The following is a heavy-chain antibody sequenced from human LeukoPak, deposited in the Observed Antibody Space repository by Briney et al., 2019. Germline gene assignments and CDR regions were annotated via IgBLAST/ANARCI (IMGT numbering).Heavy chain of an antibody. D-gene: IGHD1-26*01. V-gene: IGHV3-23*01. J-gene: IGHJ4*02. CDR1: GFTFSSYA. CDR3: ASHRDSGIVGATPDY. Sequence: GGSLRLSCAASGFTFSSYAMSWVRQAPGKGLEWVSAISGSGGSTYYADSVKGRFTISRDNSKNTLYLQMNSLRAEDTAVYYCASHRDSGIVGATPDYWGQGTLVTVSS. CDR2: ISGSGGST.